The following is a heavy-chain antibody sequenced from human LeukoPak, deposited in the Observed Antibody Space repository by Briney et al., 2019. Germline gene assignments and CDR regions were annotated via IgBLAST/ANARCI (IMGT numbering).Heavy chain of an antibody. CDR3: ARGTMVRGTVTAPAFYY. D-gene: IGHD3-10*01. V-gene: IGHV1-2*02. J-gene: IGHJ4*02. Sequence: ASVKVSCTASGYTLTDYFMHWVRQAPGQGLEWMGWINPDSGGTNCAQKVQGRVTRTRDTSIGTVHMELSRLRSDDTAVYYCARGTMVRGTVTAPAFYYWGQRTLVTVSS. CDR2: INPDSGGT. CDR1: GYTLTDYF.